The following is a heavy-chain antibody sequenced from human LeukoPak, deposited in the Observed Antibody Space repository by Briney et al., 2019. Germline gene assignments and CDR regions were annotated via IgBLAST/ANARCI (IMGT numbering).Heavy chain of an antibody. CDR2: MYYSGST. D-gene: IGHD3-22*01. CDR1: GGSITNYY. Sequence: SETLSLTCSLSGGSITNYYWSWIRQPPGKGLEWIAYMYYSGSTYYNPSLKSRISMSADTSKNQLSLKLSSVTAADTAVYYCARPYYYDSRIDPWGQGILVTVSS. CDR3: ARPYYYDSRIDP. V-gene: IGHV4-30-4*08. J-gene: IGHJ5*02.